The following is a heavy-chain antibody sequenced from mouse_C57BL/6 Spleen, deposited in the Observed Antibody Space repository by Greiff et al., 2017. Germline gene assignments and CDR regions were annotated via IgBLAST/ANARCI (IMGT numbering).Heavy chain of an antibody. CDR1: GYTFTDYY. D-gene: IGHD1-1*01. V-gene: IGHV1-26*01. CDR3: ARDYGSSYWYFDV. J-gene: IGHJ1*03. Sequence: VQLQQSGPELVKPGASVKISCKASGYTFTDYYMNWVKQSHGKSLEWIGDINPNNGGTSYNQKFKGKATLTVDKSSSTAYMELRSLTSEDSAVYYGARDYGSSYWYFDVWGTGTTVTVSS. CDR2: INPNNGGT.